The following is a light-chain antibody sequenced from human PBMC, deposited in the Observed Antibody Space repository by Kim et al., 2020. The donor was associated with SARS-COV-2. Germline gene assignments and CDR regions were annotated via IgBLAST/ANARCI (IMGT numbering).Light chain of an antibody. J-gene: IGLJ3*02. CDR3: QSYDSSLSGSV. CDR2: NDN. CDR1: SYNSGRYT. V-gene: IGLV1-44*01. Sequence: GQRVTISCSGSSYNSGRYTVNWYQQLPGTAPKLLIYNDNQRPSWVPDRFSGSKSDTSASLAITGLQAEDEADYYCQSYDSSLSGSVFGGGTQLTVL.